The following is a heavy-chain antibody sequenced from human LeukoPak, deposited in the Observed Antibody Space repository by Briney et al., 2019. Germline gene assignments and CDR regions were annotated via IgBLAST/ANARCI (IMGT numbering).Heavy chain of an antibody. Sequence: GGSLRLSCAASGFTFSSYSMNWVRQAPGKGLEWVSSISSSSSYIYYADSVKGRFTISRDNAKNSLYLQMNSLRAEDTAVYYCAREAVTRNYFDYWGQGTLVTVSS. CDR2: ISSSSSYI. CDR1: GFTFSSYS. D-gene: IGHD4-17*01. V-gene: IGHV3-21*01. CDR3: AREAVTRNYFDY. J-gene: IGHJ4*02.